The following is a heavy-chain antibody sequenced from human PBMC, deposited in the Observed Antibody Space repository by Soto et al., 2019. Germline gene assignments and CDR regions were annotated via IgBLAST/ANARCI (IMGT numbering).Heavy chain of an antibody. Sequence: GEALKISCEASGYTFTNYWIGWVSQMHWTGLECMVIIHPRDSDTRYSPSFQDQVTMSVDKSIGTAYLQCSSLKASDTAMYYRVRHLGKIESSVGHRSFDYCQHGTLVTVAS. CDR1: GYTFTNYW. V-gene: IGHV5-51*01. CDR3: VRHLGKIESSVGHRSFDY. CDR2: IHPRDSDT. J-gene: IGHJ4*01. D-gene: IGHD1-26*01.